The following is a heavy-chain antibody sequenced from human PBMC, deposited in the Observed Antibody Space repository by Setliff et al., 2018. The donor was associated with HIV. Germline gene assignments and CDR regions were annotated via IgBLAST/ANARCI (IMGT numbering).Heavy chain of an antibody. CDR1: GGSISSSNW. V-gene: IGHV4-4*02. D-gene: IGHD5-12*01. J-gene: IGHJ3*02. Sequence: SETLSLTCAVSGGSISSSNWWSWVRQPPGKGLEWIASINYSGNTYHNPSLKTRVTISVDTSKSQFSLKLNSVTAADTGVYYCARLFQWMSYSFDIWGQGTVVTVSS. CDR2: INYSGNT. CDR3: ARLFQWMSYSFDI.